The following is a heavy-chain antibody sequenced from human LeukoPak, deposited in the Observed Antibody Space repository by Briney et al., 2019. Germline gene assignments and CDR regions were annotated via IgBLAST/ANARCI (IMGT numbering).Heavy chain of an antibody. Sequence: GGSLRLSCAVSGFSFSSYGMSWVRQAPGKGLEWVANIKQDGSEKYYVDSVKGRFTISRDNAKNSLYLQMNSLRAEDTAVYYCARDLRRYCTNGVCLYDYWGQGTLVTVSS. D-gene: IGHD2-8*01. CDR2: IKQDGSEK. CDR3: ARDLRRYCTNGVCLYDY. V-gene: IGHV3-7*01. CDR1: GFSFSSYG. J-gene: IGHJ4*02.